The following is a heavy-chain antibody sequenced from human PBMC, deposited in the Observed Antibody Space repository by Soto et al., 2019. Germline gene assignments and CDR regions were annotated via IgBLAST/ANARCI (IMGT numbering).Heavy chain of an antibody. CDR2: IYNRGST. Sequence: QVQLQEPGPGLVKPSQTLSLTCTVSGGSISSDDHYWSWIRQHPGKGLEWIGCIYNRGSTYYTPSLKSRVTMSVDTSKNQFSLKLSSVTAADTAIYYCARACSGGSCHFEYWGPGTLVTVSS. D-gene: IGHD2-15*01. CDR3: ARACSGGSCHFEY. CDR1: GGSISSDDHY. J-gene: IGHJ4*02. V-gene: IGHV4-31*03.